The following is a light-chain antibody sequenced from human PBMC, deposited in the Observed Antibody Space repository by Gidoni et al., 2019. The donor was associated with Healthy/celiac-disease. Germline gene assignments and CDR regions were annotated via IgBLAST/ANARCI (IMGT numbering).Light chain of an antibody. CDR1: SSDVGGYNY. V-gene: IGLV2-14*01. Sequence: QSALTQPASVSGSPGQSIPISCTGTSSDVGGYNYVSWYQQPPGKAPKLMIYEVSNRPSGVSNRFSGSKSGNTASLTISGLQAEDEADYYCSSYTSSSTPVVFGGGTKLTVL. J-gene: IGLJ2*01. CDR2: EVS. CDR3: SSYTSSSTPVV.